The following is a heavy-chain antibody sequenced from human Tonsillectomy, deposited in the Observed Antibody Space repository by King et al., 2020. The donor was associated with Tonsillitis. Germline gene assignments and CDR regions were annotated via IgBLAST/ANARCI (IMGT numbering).Heavy chain of an antibody. J-gene: IGHJ6*02. V-gene: IGHV4-61*01. CDR3: ARDPNWNAFYYCMYV. CDR1: GGSVSSGSYY. Sequence: VQLQESGPGLVKPSETLSLTCTVSGGSVSSGSYYWSWVRQPPGKGLEWIGYGYYSGSTNYNPSLKSRVTISVDTSKNQFSLRFSSVSAADTAVCYCARDPNWNAFYYCMYVWGQGTTVTVSS. D-gene: IGHD1-20*01. CDR2: GYYSGST.